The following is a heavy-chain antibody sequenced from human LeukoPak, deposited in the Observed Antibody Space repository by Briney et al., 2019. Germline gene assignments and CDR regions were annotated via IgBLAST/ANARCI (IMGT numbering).Heavy chain of an antibody. CDR3: ARLSYSGSYHPSDY. D-gene: IGHD1-26*01. CDR2: ISSSSSYI. J-gene: IGHJ4*02. V-gene: IGHV3-21*01. Sequence: SGGSLRLSCVASGFPFSSYWMTWVRQAPGKGLEWVSSISSSSSYIYYADSVKGRFTISRDNAKNSLYLQMNSLRAEDTAVYYCARLSYSGSYHPSDYWGQGTLVTVSS. CDR1: GFPFSSYW.